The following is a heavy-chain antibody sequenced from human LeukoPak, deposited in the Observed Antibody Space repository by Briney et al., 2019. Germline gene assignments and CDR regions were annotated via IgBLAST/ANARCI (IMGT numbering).Heavy chain of an antibody. V-gene: IGHV3-53*01. Sequence: PGGSLRLSCAASGFTLSSNYMSWVRQAPGKGLEGVSVIYSGGSTYYADSVKGRFTISSDNSKNTLYLQMNSLRAEDTAVYYCARKGQSVAGTLTFDYWGQGTLVTVSS. CDR1: GFTLSSNY. D-gene: IGHD6-19*01. J-gene: IGHJ4*02. CDR3: ARKGQSVAGTLTFDY. CDR2: IYSGGST.